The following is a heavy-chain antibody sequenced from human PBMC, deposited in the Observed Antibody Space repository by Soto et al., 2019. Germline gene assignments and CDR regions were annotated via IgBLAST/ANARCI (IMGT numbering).Heavy chain of an antibody. CDR2: IWYVGSNK. Sequence: GGSLRLSCAASGFTFSSYGMHWVRQAPGKGLEWVAVIWYVGSNKYYADSVKGRFTISRDNSKNTLYLQMNSLRAEDTAVYYCARDPSSSWSYYFDYWGQGTLVTVSS. CDR3: ARDPSSSWSYYFDY. CDR1: GFTFSSYG. D-gene: IGHD6-13*01. J-gene: IGHJ4*02. V-gene: IGHV3-33*01.